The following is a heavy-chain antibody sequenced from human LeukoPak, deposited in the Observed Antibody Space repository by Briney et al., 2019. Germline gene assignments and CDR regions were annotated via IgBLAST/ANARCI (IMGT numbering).Heavy chain of an antibody. J-gene: IGHJ1*01. V-gene: IGHV4-34*01. CDR1: GGSFSGYY. CDR3: AGQSPDYDFWSGYYTLEYFQH. CDR2: INHSGST. D-gene: IGHD3-3*01. Sequence: PSETLSLTCAVYGGSFSGYYWSWIRQPPGKGLEWIGEINHSGSTNYNPSLKSRVTISVVTSKNQFSLKLSSVTAADTAVYYCAGQSPDYDFWSGYYTLEYFQHWGQGTLVTVSS.